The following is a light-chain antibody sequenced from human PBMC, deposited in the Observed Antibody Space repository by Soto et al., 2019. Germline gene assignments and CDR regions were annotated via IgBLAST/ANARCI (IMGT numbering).Light chain of an antibody. J-gene: IGKJ4*01. V-gene: IGKV3-20*01. CDR3: QQYDSSFT. CDR2: GAS. CDR1: QHVTTTY. Sequence: IVLTQSPATLSLSPGERATLSCTASQHVTTTYIAWYQQKFGQALRLLIYGASTRATGTPDSFTGGGFGTDFTLTFIRVEAEHFAVYSCQQYDSSFTFGGGNKVVMK.